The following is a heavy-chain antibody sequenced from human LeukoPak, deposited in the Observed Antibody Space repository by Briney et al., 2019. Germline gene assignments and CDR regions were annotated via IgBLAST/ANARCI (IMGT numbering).Heavy chain of an antibody. J-gene: IGHJ6*02. CDR1: GGTFSSYA. V-gene: IGHV1-69*04. D-gene: IGHD6-13*01. CDR3: ARDRGSSWHFYYYGMDV. Sequence: ASVKVPCKASGGTFSSYAISWVRQAPGQGLEWMGRIIPILGIANYAQKFQGRVTITADKSTSTAYMELSSLRSEDTAVYYCARDRGSSWHFYYYGMDVWGQGTTVTVSS. CDR2: IIPILGIA.